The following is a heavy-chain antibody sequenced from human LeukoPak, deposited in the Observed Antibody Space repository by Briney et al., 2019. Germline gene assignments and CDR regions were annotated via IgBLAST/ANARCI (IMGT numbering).Heavy chain of an antibody. CDR2: IYHSGST. CDR1: GYSISSGYY. CDR3: AREVVDYYYMDV. Sequence: SETLSLTCAVSGYSISSGYYWGWIRQPPGKGLEWIGGIYHSGSTYYNPSLKSRVTISVDTSRNQFSLKLSSVTAADTAVYYCAREVVDYYYMDVWGKGTTVTVSS. D-gene: IGHD2-15*01. J-gene: IGHJ6*03. V-gene: IGHV4-38-2*02.